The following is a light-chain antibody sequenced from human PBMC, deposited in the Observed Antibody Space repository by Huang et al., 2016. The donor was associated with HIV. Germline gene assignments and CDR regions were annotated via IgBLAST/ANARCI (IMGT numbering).Light chain of an antibody. Sequence: DIQMTQSPSTLSASVGDTVTITCRVSETIFNYLAWYQQKPGKAPKVLIYKASSLESGVPSRFSGSGSGTDVTLTISSLQPDDSATYSCQQYISYFPQAFGQGTKVEI. CDR2: KAS. V-gene: IGKV1-5*03. CDR1: ETIFNY. J-gene: IGKJ1*01. CDR3: QQYISYFPQA.